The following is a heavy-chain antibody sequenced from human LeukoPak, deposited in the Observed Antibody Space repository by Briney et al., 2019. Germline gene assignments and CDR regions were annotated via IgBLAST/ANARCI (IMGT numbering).Heavy chain of an antibody. CDR1: GYTFTNYG. V-gene: IGHV1-2*02. CDR2: INPNSGGT. D-gene: IGHD3-22*01. Sequence: ASVKVSCKASGYTFTNYGISWVRQAPGQGLEWMGWINPNSGGTKYAQKFQGRVTMTRDTSINTAYMELSRLRSDDTAVYYCARLGSSGYFNWFDPWGQGTLVTVSS. CDR3: ARLGSSGYFNWFDP. J-gene: IGHJ5*02.